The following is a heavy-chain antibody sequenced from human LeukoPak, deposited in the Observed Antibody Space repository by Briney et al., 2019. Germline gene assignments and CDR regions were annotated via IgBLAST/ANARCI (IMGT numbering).Heavy chain of an antibody. D-gene: IGHD3-9*01. V-gene: IGHV4-59*01. CDR2: IYYSGSP. Sequence: PSETLSLTCTFSGRSISSYYWSCNRQPPGGGVDWIEYIYYSGSPNYNAPLKRRVSISLSPPNNQFAMKVRSVTAADTAVYYCARQGYDILTGYDYWGQGTLVTVSS. J-gene: IGHJ4*02. CDR3: ARQGYDILTGYDY. CDR1: GRSISSYY.